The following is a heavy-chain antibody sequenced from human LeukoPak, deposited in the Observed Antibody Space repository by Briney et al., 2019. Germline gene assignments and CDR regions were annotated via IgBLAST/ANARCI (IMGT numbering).Heavy chain of an antibody. D-gene: IGHD2-15*01. CDR3: ARAVVVAATLRGMDV. Sequence: SVKVSCKASGGTFSSYAISWARQAPGQGLEWMGGIIPIFGTANYAQKFQGRVTITADESTSTAYMELSSLRSEDTAVYYCARAVVVAATLRGMDVWGKGTTVTVSS. CDR2: IIPIFGTA. J-gene: IGHJ6*04. CDR1: GGTFSSYA. V-gene: IGHV1-69*13.